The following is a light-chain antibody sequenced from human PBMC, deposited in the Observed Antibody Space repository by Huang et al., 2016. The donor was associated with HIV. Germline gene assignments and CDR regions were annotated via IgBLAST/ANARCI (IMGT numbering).Light chain of an antibody. J-gene: IGKJ1*01. V-gene: IGKV1-27*01. CDR2: DAS. CDR1: QGIGNF. Sequence: DIQMTQSPSSLSAFVGYRVTVTCRASQGIGNFLAWYQQKPGKGPQLLIYDASTLQSGVPSRFRGSGSGTDFTLTISSLQPDDVATYYCQKYNSAPPTFGQGTKVVIK. CDR3: QKYNSAPPT.